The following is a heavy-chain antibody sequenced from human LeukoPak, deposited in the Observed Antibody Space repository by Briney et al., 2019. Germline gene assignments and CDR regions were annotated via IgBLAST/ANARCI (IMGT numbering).Heavy chain of an antibody. D-gene: IGHD6-19*01. V-gene: IGHV3-23*01. CDR3: AKGIYSSGWSYFDY. CDR2: LSGSGITT. CDR1: GFTFSNSA. Sequence: PGGSLRLSCAASGFTFSNSAMSWVRQAPGKELEWVSTLSGSGITTYYADSVKGRFTTSRDNSKNTLYLQMNSLRAEDTAVYYCAKGIYSSGWSYFDYWGHGTLVTVSS. J-gene: IGHJ4*01.